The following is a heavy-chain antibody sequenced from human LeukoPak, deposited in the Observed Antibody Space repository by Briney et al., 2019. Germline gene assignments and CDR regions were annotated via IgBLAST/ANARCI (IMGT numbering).Heavy chain of an antibody. CDR1: GYTLTELS. Sequence: ASVKVSCKVSGYTLTELSMHWVRQAPGKGLEWMGGFDPEDGETIYAQKFQGRVTMTEDTSTDTAYMELSSLRSEDTAVYYCATVNSSSKKNDAFDIWGQGTMVTVSS. D-gene: IGHD6-6*01. V-gene: IGHV1-24*01. J-gene: IGHJ3*02. CDR2: FDPEDGET. CDR3: ATVNSSSKKNDAFDI.